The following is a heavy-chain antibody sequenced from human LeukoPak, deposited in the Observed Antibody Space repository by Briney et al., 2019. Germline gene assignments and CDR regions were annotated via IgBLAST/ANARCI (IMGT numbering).Heavy chain of an antibody. D-gene: IGHD6-6*01. CDR2: ISYDGSNK. CDR1: GFTFSSYA. CDR3: AKKMGIAARPINYFDY. V-gene: IGHV3-30-3*02. Sequence: GRSLRLSCAASGFTFSSYAMHWVRQAPGKGLEWVAVISYDGSNKYYADSVKGRFTISRDNSKNTLYLQMNSLRVEDTAVYYCAKKMGIAARPINYFDYWGQGTLVTVSS. J-gene: IGHJ4*02.